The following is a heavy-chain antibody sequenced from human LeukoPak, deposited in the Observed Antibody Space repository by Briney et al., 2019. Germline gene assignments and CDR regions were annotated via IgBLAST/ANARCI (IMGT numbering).Heavy chain of an antibody. D-gene: IGHD2-15*01. CDR1: GFTFSSYS. V-gene: IGHV3-21*01. CDR3: ARGPAADTGGWFEP. J-gene: IGHJ5*02. Sequence: PGGSLRLSCAASGFTFSSYSMNWVRQAPGKGLEWVSSISSSSSYIYYADSVKGRFTISRDNAKNSLYLQMNSLRAEDTAVYYCARGPAADTGGWFEPWGQGTLVTVSS. CDR2: ISSSSSYI.